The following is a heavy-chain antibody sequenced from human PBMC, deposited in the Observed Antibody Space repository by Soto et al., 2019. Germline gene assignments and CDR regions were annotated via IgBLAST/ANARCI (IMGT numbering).Heavy chain of an antibody. V-gene: IGHV4-4*07. CDR3: AREVVGASIDY. CDR2: MSTSGST. D-gene: IGHD1-26*01. CDR1: GGSVSSDY. Sequence: QVQLHESGPGLVKPSETLSLTCTVSGGSVSSDYWSWIRQPAGKGLEWIGRMSTSGSTNYNPSLPALMRRVTMSVDTSKNQFSLKLSSVTAADTAVYYCAREVVGASIDYWGQGTLVTVSS. J-gene: IGHJ4*02.